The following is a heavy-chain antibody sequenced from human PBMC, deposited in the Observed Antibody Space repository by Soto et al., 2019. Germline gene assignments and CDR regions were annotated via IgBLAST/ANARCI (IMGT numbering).Heavy chain of an antibody. V-gene: IGHV3-73*02. CDR1: GFTFSGSA. CDR3: TTTGYGESRNYYYYGMDV. Sequence: EVQLVESGGGLVQPGGSLKLSCAASGFTFSGSAMHWVRQASGKGLEWVGRIRSKANSYATAYAASVKGRFTISRDDSKNTAYLQMNSPKTEDTAVYYCTTTGYGESRNYYYYGMDVWGQGTTVTVSS. CDR2: IRSKANSYAT. J-gene: IGHJ6*02. D-gene: IGHD3-9*01.